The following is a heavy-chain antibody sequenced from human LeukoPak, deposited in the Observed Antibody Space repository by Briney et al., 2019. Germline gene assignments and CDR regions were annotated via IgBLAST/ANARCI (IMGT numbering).Heavy chain of an antibody. V-gene: IGHV4-34*01. CDR2: INHSGST. J-gene: IGHJ4*02. CDR1: GGSFSGYC. Sequence: SETLSLTCAVYGGSFSGYCWSWIRQPPGKGLEWIGEINHSGSTNYNPSLKSRVTISVDTSKNQFSLKLSSVTAADTAVYYCALDPGIAAAFDYWGQGTLVTVSS. CDR3: ALDPGIAAAFDY. D-gene: IGHD6-13*01.